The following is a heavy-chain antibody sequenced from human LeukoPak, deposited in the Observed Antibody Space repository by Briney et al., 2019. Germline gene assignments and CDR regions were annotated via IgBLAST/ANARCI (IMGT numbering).Heavy chain of an antibody. CDR3: ATAVI. CDR2: VGKSGGTM. CDR1: GFTFSSYE. J-gene: IGHJ3*02. Sequence: GGSLRLSCEASGFTFSSYEMNWFCQAPGKGLEWVSYVGKSGGTMKNADSVKGRFTVSRDNAKNSLYLQMNSLTAEDTAVYYCATAVIRGRGTMVTVPS. V-gene: IGHV3-48*03.